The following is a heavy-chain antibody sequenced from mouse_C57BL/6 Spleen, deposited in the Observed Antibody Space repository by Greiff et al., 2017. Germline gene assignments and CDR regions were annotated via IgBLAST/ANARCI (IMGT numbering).Heavy chain of an antibody. Sequence: EVKLMESGGGLVKPGGSLKLSCAASGFTFSSYAMSWVRQTPEKRLEWVATISDGGSYNYYPDNVKGRFTISRDNAKNNLYLQMSHLKSEDTAMYYCASSYGSSYYFDDWGQGTTLTVAS. D-gene: IGHD1-1*01. CDR1: GFTFSSYA. J-gene: IGHJ2*01. CDR2: ISDGGSYN. V-gene: IGHV5-4*03. CDR3: ASSYGSSYYFDD.